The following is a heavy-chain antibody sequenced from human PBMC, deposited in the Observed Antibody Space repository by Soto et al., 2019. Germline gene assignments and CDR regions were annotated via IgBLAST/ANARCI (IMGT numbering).Heavy chain of an antibody. CDR2: ISGSGGST. D-gene: IGHD3-10*01. J-gene: IGHJ4*02. V-gene: IGHV3-23*01. CDR3: AKVKLLWFGELLGLDY. Sequence: GGSLRLSCAASGFTFSSYAMSWVRQAPGKGLEWVSAISGSGGSTYYADTVKGRFTSSRDNSKNKLYLKMNSQRAEDTTVYNYAKVKLLWFGELLGLDYWGQGTLVTVSS. CDR1: GFTFSSYA.